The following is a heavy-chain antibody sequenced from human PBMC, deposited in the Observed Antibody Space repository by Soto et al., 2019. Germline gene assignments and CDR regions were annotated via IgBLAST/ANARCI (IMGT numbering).Heavy chain of an antibody. CDR3: ARARGSGWYIDY. CDR1: GGTFSSYA. J-gene: IGHJ4*02. D-gene: IGHD6-19*01. CDR2: IIPIFGTA. Sequence: GASVKVSCKASGGTFSSYAISWVRQAPGQGLEWMGGIIPIFGTANYAQKFQGRVTITADKSTSTAYMELSSLRSEDTAVYYCARARGSGWYIDYWGQGTLVTVSS. V-gene: IGHV1-69*06.